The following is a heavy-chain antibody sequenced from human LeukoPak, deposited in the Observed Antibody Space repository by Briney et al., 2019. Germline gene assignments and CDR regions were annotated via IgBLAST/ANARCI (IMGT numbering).Heavy chain of an antibody. CDR2: ISDTGGST. CDR3: ARVRDVYGQFDY. J-gene: IGHJ4*02. D-gene: IGHD5/OR15-5a*01. V-gene: IGHV3-23*01. Sequence: GESLRLSCAASGFTFSSHAMSWIRQAPGKGLEWVSAISDTGGSTYYADSVKGRFTISRDNSKNTLYLQMDSLRAEDTAVYYCARVRDVYGQFDYWGQGTLVTVSS. CDR1: GFTFSSHA.